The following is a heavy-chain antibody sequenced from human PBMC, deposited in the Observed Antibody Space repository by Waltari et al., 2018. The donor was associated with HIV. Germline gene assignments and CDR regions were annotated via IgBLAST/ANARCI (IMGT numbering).Heavy chain of an antibody. CDR3: ARALGRGYCSSTSCFFDY. Sequence: QVQLVQSGAEVKKPGAPVKVSCKASGYTFTSYDINWVRQAPAPALEWMRWMNPNSGNTGYAQKFQGRVTMTRDTSISTAYMELSSLRSDDTAVYYCARALGRGYCSSTSCFFDYWGQGPLVTVSS. D-gene: IGHD2-2*01. V-gene: IGHV1-8*01. CDR1: GYTFTSYD. CDR2: MNPNSGNT. J-gene: IGHJ4*02.